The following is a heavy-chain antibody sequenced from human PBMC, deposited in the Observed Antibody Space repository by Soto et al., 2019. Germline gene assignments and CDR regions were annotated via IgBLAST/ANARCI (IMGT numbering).Heavy chain of an antibody. Sequence: SETLSLTCTVSGGSISSSSYYWGWIRQPPGKGLEWIGSIYYSGSTYCNPSLKSRVTISVDTSKNQFSLKLSSVTAADTAVYYCVGCMNDYYYYYLDVWGKGTTVTVSS. CDR3: VGCMNDYYYYYLDV. J-gene: IGHJ6*03. D-gene: IGHD2-8*01. V-gene: IGHV4-39*01. CDR1: GGSISSSSYY. CDR2: IYYSGST.